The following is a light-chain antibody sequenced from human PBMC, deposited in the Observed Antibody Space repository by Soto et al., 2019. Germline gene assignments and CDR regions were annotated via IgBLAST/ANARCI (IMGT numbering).Light chain of an antibody. CDR3: SSYTSSRAWV. J-gene: IGLJ2*01. Sequence: QSALTQPPSVSGSPGQSVTISCTGTSSDVGSYNRVSWYQQPPGTAPKPMIYEVSNRPSGVPDRFSGSKSGNTASLTISGLQAEDEADYYCSSYTSSRAWVFGGGTKLTVL. V-gene: IGLV2-18*02. CDR2: EVS. CDR1: SSDVGSYNR.